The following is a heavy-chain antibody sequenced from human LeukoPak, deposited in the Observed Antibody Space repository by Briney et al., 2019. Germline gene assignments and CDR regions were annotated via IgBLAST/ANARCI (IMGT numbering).Heavy chain of an antibody. D-gene: IGHD6-13*01. CDR1: GFTFDDYA. CDR2: ISWNSGSI. J-gene: IGHJ4*02. Sequence: GRSLRLSCAASGFTFDDYAMHWVRQAPGKGLEWVSGISWNSGSIGYADSVKGRFTISRDNAKNSLYLQMNSLRAEDTALYYCAKAGGIAAADAFFDYWGQGTLVTVSS. CDR3: AKAGGIAAADAFFDY. V-gene: IGHV3-9*01.